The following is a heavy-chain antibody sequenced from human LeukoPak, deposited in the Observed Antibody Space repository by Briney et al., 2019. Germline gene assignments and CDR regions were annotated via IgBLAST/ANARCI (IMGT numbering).Heavy chain of an antibody. D-gene: IGHD4-17*01. CDR2: INHSGST. J-gene: IGHJ4*02. CDR3: ARSGTYGDYSFDY. CDR1: GGSISSSGYY. V-gene: IGHV4-39*07. Sequence: SETLSLTCTVSGGSISSSGYYWSWIRQPPGKGLEWIGEINHSGSTNYNPSLKSRVTISVDTSKNQFSLKLSSVTAADTAVYYCARSGTYGDYSFDYWGQGTLVTVSS.